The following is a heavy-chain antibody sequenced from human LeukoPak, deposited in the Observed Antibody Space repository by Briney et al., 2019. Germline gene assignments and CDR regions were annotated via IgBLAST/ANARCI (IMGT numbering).Heavy chain of an antibody. D-gene: IGHD6-13*01. CDR3: ARDPPRQPVRRDYYYGMDV. V-gene: IGHV1-18*01. Sequence: GASVKVSCKASGYTFTSYGISWVRQAPGQGLEWMGWISAYNGNTNYAQKLQGRVTMTTGTSTSTAYMELRSLRSDDTAVYYCARDPPRQPVRRDYYYGMDVWGQGTTVTVSS. CDR1: GYTFTSYG. CDR2: ISAYNGNT. J-gene: IGHJ6*02.